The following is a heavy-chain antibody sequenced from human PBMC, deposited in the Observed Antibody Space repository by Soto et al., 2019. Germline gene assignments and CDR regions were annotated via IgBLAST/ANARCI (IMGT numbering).Heavy chain of an antibody. CDR2: IYYSGST. CDR3: ARGGIAAAGYYYYYYMDV. CDR1: GGSISSYY. Sequence: SEPLPLTRTVSGGSISSYYGSWIRQTTGKGLERIGYIYYSGSTNYNPSLKSRVTISVDTSKNQFSLKLSSVTAADTAVYYCARGGIAAAGYYYYYYMDVWGKGTTVTVS. V-gene: IGHV4-59*08. J-gene: IGHJ6*03. D-gene: IGHD6-13*01.